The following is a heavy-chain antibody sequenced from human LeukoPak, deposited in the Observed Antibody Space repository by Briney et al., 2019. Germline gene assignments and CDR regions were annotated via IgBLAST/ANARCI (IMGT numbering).Heavy chain of an antibody. CDR3: ARNSNSYSYLTGYYFDF. CDR2: INHSGST. V-gene: IGHV4-34*01. D-gene: IGHD5-18*01. Sequence: RSSETLSLTCAVYGGSFSGYYWSWIRQSPGKGLEWIGEINHSGSTNYNPSLKSRVTVSVDTSKNQFSLNLSSVTAADTAVYYCARNSNSYSYLTGYYFDFWGQGTLVTVSS. CDR1: GGSFSGYY. J-gene: IGHJ4*02.